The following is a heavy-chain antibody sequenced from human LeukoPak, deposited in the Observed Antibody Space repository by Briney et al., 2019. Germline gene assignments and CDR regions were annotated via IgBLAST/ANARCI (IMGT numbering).Heavy chain of an antibody. V-gene: IGHV3-33*06. J-gene: IGHJ4*02. Sequence: GRSLRLSCAASGFTFSSYGMHWVRQAPGKGLEWVAVIWYDGSNKYYADSVKGRFTISRDNSKNTLYLQMNSLRAEDTAAYYCAKVSSVATLGIDYWGQGTLVTVSS. CDR3: AKVSSVATLGIDY. CDR2: IWYDGSNK. D-gene: IGHD5-12*01. CDR1: GFTFSSYG.